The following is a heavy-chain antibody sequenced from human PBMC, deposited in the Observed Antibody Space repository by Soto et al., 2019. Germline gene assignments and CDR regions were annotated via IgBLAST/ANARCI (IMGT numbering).Heavy chain of an antibody. CDR2: IFSNDEK. J-gene: IGHJ3*01. Sequence: QVTLKESGPVLVKPTETLTLTCTVSGFSLSNARMGVSWIRQPPGKALEWLAHIFSNDEKSYSTSLKSRLTISKDTSKRPAVLTITNMDPVDTATYYCARILGYCSGGSCRDAFDFWGQGTMVTVSS. CDR3: ARILGYCSGGSCRDAFDF. D-gene: IGHD2-15*01. V-gene: IGHV2-26*01. CDR1: GFSLSNARMG.